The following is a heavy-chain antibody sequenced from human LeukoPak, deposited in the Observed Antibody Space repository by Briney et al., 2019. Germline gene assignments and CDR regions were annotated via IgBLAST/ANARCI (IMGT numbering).Heavy chain of an antibody. J-gene: IGHJ3*02. CDR3: ARVNTVTGAFDI. CDR2: VFYSGNT. D-gene: IGHD4-17*01. CDR1: GGSISGSNYY. V-gene: IGHV4-39*07. Sequence: TDTLSLTCTVSGGSISGSNYYWGWIRQPPGKGLEWIGSVFYSGNTYYNPSLKSRVTISVDTSMNQFSLKLSSVTAADTAVYYCARVNTVTGAFDIWGQATMVAV.